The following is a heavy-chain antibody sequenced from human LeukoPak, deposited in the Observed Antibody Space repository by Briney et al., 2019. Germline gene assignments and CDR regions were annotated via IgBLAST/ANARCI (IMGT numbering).Heavy chain of an antibody. CDR3: ARCGDGLPCDFDY. CDR2: ISNPSSTR. CDR1: GFIFSDYY. Sequence: PGGSLRLSCDASGFIFSDYYMSWVRQAPGKGLEWISYISNPSSTRYYADSVKGRFTISRDNAKNSFYLQMNSLRAEDTAVYYCARCGDGLPCDFDYWGQGTLVTVSS. V-gene: IGHV3-11*04. D-gene: IGHD3-10*01. J-gene: IGHJ4*02.